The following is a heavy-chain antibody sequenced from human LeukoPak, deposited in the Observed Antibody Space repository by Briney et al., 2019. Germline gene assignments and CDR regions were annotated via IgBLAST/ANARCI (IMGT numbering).Heavy chain of an antibody. Sequence: SETLSLTCTVSGGSISNSAYYWGWIRQPPGKGLEWIAIIYYSGSTYYNPSFKSRVTISVDTSKNQFSLKLSSVTAADTAVYYCARHESYYDNSVDYWGQGTLVTVSS. D-gene: IGHD3-22*01. J-gene: IGHJ4*02. CDR2: IYYSGST. V-gene: IGHV4-39*01. CDR3: ARHESYYDNSVDY. CDR1: GGSISNSAYY.